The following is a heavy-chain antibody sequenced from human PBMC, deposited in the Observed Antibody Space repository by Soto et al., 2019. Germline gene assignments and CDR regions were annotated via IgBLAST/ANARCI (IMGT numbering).Heavy chain of an antibody. Sequence: QVQLQEAGPGLVRSSETLSLTCTVSGASISSYFWSWLRQPPGKGLEWVAYVSYSGSPHYNPSLQSRVTVSVDTSKSQFSLEVTSLTAAVTAVYYCARGGPVQLWAFDYWGQGSLVTVSS. D-gene: IGHD5-18*01. CDR3: ARGGPVQLWAFDY. V-gene: IGHV4-59*01. CDR2: VSYSGSP. J-gene: IGHJ4*02. CDR1: GASISSYF.